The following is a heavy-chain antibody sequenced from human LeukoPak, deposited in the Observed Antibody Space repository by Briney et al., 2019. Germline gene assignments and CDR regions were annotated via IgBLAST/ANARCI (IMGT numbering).Heavy chain of an antibody. CDR3: ARVYDRGSYYVDP. Sequence: SVKVSCKASGGTFSGYAISWVRQAPGQGLEWMGGIIPIFGTANYAQKFQGRVTITADESTSTAYMELSSLRSEDTAVYYCARVYDRGSYYVDPWGQGTLVTVSS. CDR1: GGTFSGYA. J-gene: IGHJ5*02. CDR2: IIPIFGTA. V-gene: IGHV1-69*13. D-gene: IGHD1-26*01.